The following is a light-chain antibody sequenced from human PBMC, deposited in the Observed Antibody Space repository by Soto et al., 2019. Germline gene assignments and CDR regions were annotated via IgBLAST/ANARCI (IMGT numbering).Light chain of an antibody. Sequence: DIHITHSPSSVSSSVLYIFSITCLASQGISSWLAWYQQKPGKAPKLLIYAASSLQSGVPSRFSGSGSGTDFTLTISSLQSEDFAVYYCQQYNNWPPETFGQGTKVDIK. CDR2: AAS. V-gene: IGKV1-12*01. CDR1: QGISSW. J-gene: IGKJ1*01. CDR3: QQYNNWPPET.